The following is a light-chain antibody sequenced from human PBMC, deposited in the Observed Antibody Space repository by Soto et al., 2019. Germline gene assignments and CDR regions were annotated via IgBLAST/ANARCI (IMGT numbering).Light chain of an antibody. CDR2: AVS. CDR3: FSYTASDLLV. CDR1: NSDVGGYNS. V-gene: IGLV2-11*01. Sequence: QSALTQPRSVSGSPGQSVTISCTGTNSDVGGYNSVSWYQQLPGKAPKLMISAVSQRPSGVPDRFSGSKSGNTASLTISGLQADDAADYFCFSYTASDLLVFGGGTKLTVL. J-gene: IGLJ3*02.